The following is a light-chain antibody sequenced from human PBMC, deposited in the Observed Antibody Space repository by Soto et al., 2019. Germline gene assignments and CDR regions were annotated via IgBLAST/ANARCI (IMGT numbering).Light chain of an antibody. CDR3: SSYTSDSVL. J-gene: IGLJ2*01. Sequence: QSALTQPASVSGSPGQSITISCTGTSSDVGVYNYVSWYQQHPGKAPKLMIYEVSNRPSGISNRFAGSKSGNTASLTISGLQAEDESDYYCSSYTSDSVLFGGGTKVTVL. CDR2: EVS. CDR1: SSDVGVYNY. V-gene: IGLV2-14*01.